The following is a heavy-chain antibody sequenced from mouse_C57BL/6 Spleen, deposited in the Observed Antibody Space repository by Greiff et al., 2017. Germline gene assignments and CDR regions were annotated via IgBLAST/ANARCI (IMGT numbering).Heavy chain of an antibody. J-gene: IGHJ3*01. CDR1: GFNIKDDY. CDR3: TIGSSSWFAY. Sequence: VQLQQSGAELVRPGASVKLSCTASGFNIKDDYMHWVKQRPEQGLEWIGWIDPENGDTEYASKFQGKATITADTSSNTAYLQLSSLTSKDTAVYYCTIGSSSWFAYWGQGTLVTVSA. D-gene: IGHD1-1*01. CDR2: IDPENGDT. V-gene: IGHV14-4*01.